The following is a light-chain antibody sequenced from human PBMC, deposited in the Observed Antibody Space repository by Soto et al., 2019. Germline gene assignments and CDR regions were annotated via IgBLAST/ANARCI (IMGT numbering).Light chain of an antibody. V-gene: IGLV4-69*01. CDR1: SGHSNYA. CDR2: LNSDGSH. Sequence: QPVLTQSPSASASLGASVKLTCTLSSGHSNYAIAWHQQQSEKGPRYLMKLNSDGSHSKGDGIPDRFSGSSSGAQRYLTISSLQSDDEAVYYCQTWGCGILVFGGGTKLTVL. CDR3: QTWGCGILV. J-gene: IGLJ2*01.